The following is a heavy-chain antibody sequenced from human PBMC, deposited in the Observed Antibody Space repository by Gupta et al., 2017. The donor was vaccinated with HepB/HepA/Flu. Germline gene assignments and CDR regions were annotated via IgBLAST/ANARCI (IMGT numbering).Heavy chain of an antibody. D-gene: IGHD1-7*01. CDR3: AKGLKWNLDYYYMDV. Sequence: QVQLVESGGGVVQPGRSLRLSCAASGFTFSSYGMHWVRQAPGKGLEWVAVISYDGSNKYYGDSVKGRFTISRDNSKNTLYLKMNSLRAEDTAVYYCAKGLKWNLDYYYMDVWGKGTTVTVSS. CDR2: ISYDGSNK. V-gene: IGHV3-30*18. CDR1: GFTFSSYG. J-gene: IGHJ6*03.